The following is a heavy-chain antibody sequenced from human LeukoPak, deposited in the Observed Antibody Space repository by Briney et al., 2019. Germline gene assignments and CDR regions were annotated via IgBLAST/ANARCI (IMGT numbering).Heavy chain of an antibody. CDR3: ARDPGVPAAMGYYYYYYYMDV. J-gene: IGHJ6*03. V-gene: IGHV4-38-2*02. Sequence: SETLSLTCTVSGYSISSGYYWGWIRQPPGKGLEWIGSIYHSGRTYYNPSLKSRVTISVDTSKNQFSLKLSSVTAADTAVYYCARDPGVPAAMGYYYYYYYMDVWGKGTTVTISS. CDR1: GYSISSGYY. D-gene: IGHD2-2*01. CDR2: IYHSGRT.